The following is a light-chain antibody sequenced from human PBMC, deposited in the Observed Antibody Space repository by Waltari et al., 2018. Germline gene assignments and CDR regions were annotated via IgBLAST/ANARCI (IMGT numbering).Light chain of an antibody. V-gene: IGKV2-28*01. J-gene: IGKJ3*01. CDR1: QSLLNSNGCNF. Sequence: VMTQSPLSLPVTPGEPASLSCRSSQSLLNSNGCNFLDWYLQKPGQSPQLLIYLGSNRDSGVPDRFRGRGSGTDFTLKISRVEAEDVGVYYCMQALQSPCTSGPGTKVDIK. CDR2: LGS. CDR3: MQALQSPCT.